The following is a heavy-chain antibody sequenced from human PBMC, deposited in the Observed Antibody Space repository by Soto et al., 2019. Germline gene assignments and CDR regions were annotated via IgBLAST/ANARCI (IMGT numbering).Heavy chain of an antibody. J-gene: IGHJ5*02. V-gene: IGHV4-59*12. CDR3: ARGIGDYYDSSGYFNWFDP. Sequence: PSETLSLTCTVSGGSISSYDWSWIRQPPGKGLEWIGYIYYSGSTYYNPSLKSRVTISVDTSKNQFSLKLSSVTAADTAVYYCARGIGDYYDSSGYFNWFDPWGQGALVTVSS. D-gene: IGHD3-22*01. CDR2: IYYSGST. CDR1: GGSISSYD.